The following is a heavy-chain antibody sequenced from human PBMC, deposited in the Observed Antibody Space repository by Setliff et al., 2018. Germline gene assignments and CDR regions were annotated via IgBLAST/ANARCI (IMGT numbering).Heavy chain of an antibody. CDR3: TRNFLGWLARF. CDR1: GGSINEYY. Sequence: SETLSLTCSVSGGSINEYYWSWFRQPAGKGLEWIGRIYSDENTDHNPSLKSRVTMSADTSKNQFSLKLKSVTAADTAVYYCTRNFLGWLARFWGRGTLVTVSS. D-gene: IGHD6-19*01. V-gene: IGHV4-4*07. CDR2: IYSDENT. J-gene: IGHJ4*02.